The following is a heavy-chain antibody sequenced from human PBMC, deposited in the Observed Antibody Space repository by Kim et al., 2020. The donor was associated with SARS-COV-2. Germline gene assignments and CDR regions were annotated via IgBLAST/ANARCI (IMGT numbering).Heavy chain of an antibody. CDR1: GFTFDDYA. J-gene: IGHJ4*02. Sequence: GGSLRLSCAASGFTFDDYAMHWVRQAPGKGLEWVSGISWNSGSIGYADSVKGRFTISRDNAKNSLYLQMNSLRAEDTALYYCAKGSEVTLTHYDILTYFDYWGQGTLVTVSS. V-gene: IGHV3-9*01. CDR3: AKGSEVTLTHYDILTYFDY. CDR2: ISWNSGSI. D-gene: IGHD3-9*01.